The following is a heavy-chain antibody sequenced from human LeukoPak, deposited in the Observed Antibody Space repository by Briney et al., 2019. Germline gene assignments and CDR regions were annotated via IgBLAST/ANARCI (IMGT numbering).Heavy chain of an antibody. D-gene: IGHD3-3*01. J-gene: IGHJ5*02. CDR2: IYYSGST. V-gene: IGHV4-39*01. Sequence: SETLSLTCTVSGGSISSGSYYWGWIRQPPGKGLEWIGSIYYSGSTYYNPSLKSRVTISVDTSKNQFSLKLSSVTAADTAVYYCGARGVDFWSGYPWGQGTLVTVSS. CDR3: GARGVDFWSGYP. CDR1: GGSISSGSYY.